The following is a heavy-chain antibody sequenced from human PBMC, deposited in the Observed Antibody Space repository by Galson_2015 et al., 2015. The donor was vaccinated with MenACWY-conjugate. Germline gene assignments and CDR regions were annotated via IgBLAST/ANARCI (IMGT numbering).Heavy chain of an antibody. CDR2: TNHSGST. J-gene: IGHJ4*02. V-gene: IGHV4-34*01. D-gene: IGHD3-10*01. Sequence: ETLSLTCAVYGGSFSGYYWSWIRQPPGKGLEWIGETNHSGSTNYNPSLKSRVTISVDTSKNQFSLKLSSVTAADTAVYYCASGVDYGSGSYVGYWGQGTLVTVSS. CDR1: GGSFSGYY. CDR3: ASGVDYGSGSYVGY.